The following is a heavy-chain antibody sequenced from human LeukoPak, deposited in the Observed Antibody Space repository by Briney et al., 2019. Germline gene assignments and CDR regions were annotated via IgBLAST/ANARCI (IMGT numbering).Heavy chain of an antibody. CDR3: ARLRYSSSWTDY. Sequence: SETLSLTCTVSGGSISSYYWSWIRQPPGKGLEWIGYIYYSGSTNYNPSLKSRVTISVDTSKNQFSLKLSSVTAADTAVYYCARLRYSSSWTDYWGQGTLVTVSS. CDR1: GGSISSYY. J-gene: IGHJ4*02. CDR2: IYYSGST. V-gene: IGHV4-59*08. D-gene: IGHD6-13*01.